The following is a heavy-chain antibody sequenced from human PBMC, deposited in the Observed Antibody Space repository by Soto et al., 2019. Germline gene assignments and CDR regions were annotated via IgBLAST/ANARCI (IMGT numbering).Heavy chain of an antibody. CDR2: ISAYNGNI. CDR3: AKDGGGQWPVPGWFDP. J-gene: IGHJ5*02. CDR1: GYTFADYG. V-gene: IGHV1-18*01. D-gene: IGHD6-19*01. Sequence: QVRLVQSGAEVKKPGASVKVSCKASGYTFADYGVTWVRQAPGQGLEWMGWISAYNGNIDYAQKLQGRVTMTTDTSTSTAYMELRSLRSDDTAVYYCAKDGGGQWPVPGWFDPRGQGTLVTVSS.